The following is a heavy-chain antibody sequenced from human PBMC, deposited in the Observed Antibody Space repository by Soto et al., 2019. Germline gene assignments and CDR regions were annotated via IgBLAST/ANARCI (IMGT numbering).Heavy chain of an antibody. J-gene: IGHJ4*02. CDR3: VSRDSSSWSIDY. CDR1: GGSISNYY. V-gene: IGHV4-59*08. Sequence: QVQLQESGPGLVKPSETLSLTCTVSGGSISNYYWRWIRQPPGKGLEWIGFMSYRGTTNYNPSLKSRVTISVDTSKNQFSLKLSSVTAADTAVYYCVSRDSSSWSIDYWGQGTLVTVSS. CDR2: MSYRGTT. D-gene: IGHD6-13*01.